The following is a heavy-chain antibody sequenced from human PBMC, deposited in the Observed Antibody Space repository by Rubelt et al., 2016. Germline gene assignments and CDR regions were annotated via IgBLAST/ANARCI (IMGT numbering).Heavy chain of an antibody. CDR3: ARLRTNWFDP. J-gene: IGHJ5*02. V-gene: IGHV4-34*01. CDR1: GGSFSGYY. Sequence: QVQLQQWGAGLLKPSETLSLTCAVYGGSFSGYYWSWIRQPPGKGLEWIGEINNSGSTNYNPSLRSRFTISVDTSKTQFSRKLSSVTAADTAVYYCARLRTNWFDPWGQGTLVTVSS. CDR2: INNSGST.